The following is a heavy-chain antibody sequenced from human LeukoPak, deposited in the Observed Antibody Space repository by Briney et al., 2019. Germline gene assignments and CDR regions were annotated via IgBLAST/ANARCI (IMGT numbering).Heavy chain of an antibody. CDR2: MNPNSGNT. J-gene: IGHJ6*03. CDR3: ARYRWNWNDVRYYYMDV. D-gene: IGHD1-1*01. V-gene: IGHV1-8*01. Sequence: ASVKVSCKASGYTFTSYDINWVRQATGQGLEWMGWMNPNSGNTGYAQKFQGRVTMTRNTSISTAYMELSSLRSEDTAVYYCARYRWNWNDVRYYYMDVWGKGTTVTVSS. CDR1: GYTFTSYD.